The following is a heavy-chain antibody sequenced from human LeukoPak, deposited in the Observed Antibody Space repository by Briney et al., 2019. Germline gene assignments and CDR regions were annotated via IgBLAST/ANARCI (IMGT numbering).Heavy chain of an antibody. CDR1: GFTFSSYW. Sequence: GSLRLSCAVSGFTFSSYWMHWVRQAPGKGLVWVSRIDRDGSRINYADSVKGRFTISRDNGKNTLFLQMNSLRAEDAAVYYCVRGNDYGGPHYWGQGTLVTVSS. J-gene: IGHJ4*02. V-gene: IGHV3-74*01. CDR2: IDRDGSRI. D-gene: IGHD4-23*01. CDR3: VRGNDYGGPHY.